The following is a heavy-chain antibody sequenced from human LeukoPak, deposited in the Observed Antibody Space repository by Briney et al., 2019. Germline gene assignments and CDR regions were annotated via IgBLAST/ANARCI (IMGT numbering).Heavy chain of an antibody. CDR1: GFTFSSYA. V-gene: IGHV3-15*01. CDR2: IKSKTDGGTT. J-gene: IGHJ4*02. Sequence: GGSLRFSCAASGFTFSSYAMSWVRQAPGKGLEWVGRIKSKTDGGTTDYAAPVKGRSTISRDDSKNTLYLQMNSLKTEDTAVYYCTTGIFDYWGQGTLVTVSS. CDR3: TTGIFDY.